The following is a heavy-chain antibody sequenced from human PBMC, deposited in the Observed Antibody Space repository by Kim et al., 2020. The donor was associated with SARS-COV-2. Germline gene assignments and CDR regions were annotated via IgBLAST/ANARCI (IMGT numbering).Heavy chain of an antibody. CDR2: IKGKINGETV. CDR1: GFTFNESG. V-gene: IGHV3-15*01. J-gene: IGHJ4*02. CDR3: TADSAMVGKGEFDY. Sequence: GGSLRLSCAASGFTFNESGLSWVRQAPGKGLEWVGRIKGKINGETVDYAAPVKARFTISRHDSKSTLYLQMNSLQTEDTAVYHCTADSAMVGKGEFDYWGQGTLVTVSS. D-gene: IGHD6-19*01.